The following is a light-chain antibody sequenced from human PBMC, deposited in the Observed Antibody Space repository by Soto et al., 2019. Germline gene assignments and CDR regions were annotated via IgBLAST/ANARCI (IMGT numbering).Light chain of an antibody. CDR2: KAS. J-gene: IGKJ1*01. CDR1: QSISSW. CDR3: QQYNSYSPAT. Sequence: DIQMTQSPSTLSASVGDRVTITCRASQSISSWLAWYQQKPGKAPKLLIYKASSLESGVPSRFSGSGSETEFTLTISSLQPDDFATYYCQQYNSYSPATFGQGTKVDIK. V-gene: IGKV1-5*03.